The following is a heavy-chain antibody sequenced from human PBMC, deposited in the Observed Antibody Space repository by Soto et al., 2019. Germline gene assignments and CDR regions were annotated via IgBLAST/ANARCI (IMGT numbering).Heavy chain of an antibody. D-gene: IGHD6-19*01. J-gene: IGHJ4*02. V-gene: IGHV3-7*01. CDR2: IKQDGNEK. CDR3: AIGHWLGK. CDR1: GFTFGNYL. Sequence: EVQLVDSGGALVKPGESLRLSCAASGFTFGNYLMTWVRQAPGKGLEWVATIKQDGNEKYYVDSVKGRFTISRDNAKNSLYLQLNALRAEDTAVYYCAIGHWLGKWGQGTLVTVSS.